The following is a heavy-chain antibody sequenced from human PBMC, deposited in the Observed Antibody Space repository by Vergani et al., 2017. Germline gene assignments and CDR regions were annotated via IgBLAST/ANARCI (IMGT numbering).Heavy chain of an antibody. Sequence: QVQLQQWGAGLLKPSETLSLTCAVYGGSFSGYYWSWIRQPPGKGLEWIGEINHIGSTNYNPSLKSRVTISVDTSKSQFSLKRNSVTVADTAGYYCARSRPYCTSGSCPAIWGQGTLVTVAS. CDR1: GGSFSGYY. V-gene: IGHV4-34*01. D-gene: IGHD2-15*01. J-gene: IGHJ4*02. CDR2: INHIGST. CDR3: ARSRPYCTSGSCPAI.